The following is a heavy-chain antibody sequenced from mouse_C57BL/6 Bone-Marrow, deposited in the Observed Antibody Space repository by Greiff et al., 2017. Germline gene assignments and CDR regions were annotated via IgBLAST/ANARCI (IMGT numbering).Heavy chain of an antibody. D-gene: IGHD3-1*01. J-gene: IGHJ3*01. CDR1: GSAFSSYW. V-gene: IGHV1-80*01. CDR2: IYPGDGDT. CDR3: ARSGSPFAY. Sequence: QVQLKESGAELVKPGASVKISCKASGSAFSSYWMNWVKQRPGKGLEWIGQIYPGDGDTNYNGKFKGKATLTADKSSSTAYMQLSSLTSEDTAVYFCARSGSPFAYWGQGALVTFSA.